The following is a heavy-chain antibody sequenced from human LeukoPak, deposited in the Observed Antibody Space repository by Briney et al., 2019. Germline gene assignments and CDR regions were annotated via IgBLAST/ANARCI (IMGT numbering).Heavy chain of an antibody. CDR1: GGTFSSYA. CDR2: IIPIFGTA. J-gene: IGHJ3*02. CDR3: LGRWALLQAHDAFDI. Sequence: SVKVSCKASGGTFSSYAISWVRQAPGQGLEWVGGIIPIFGTANYAQKLQGRVTMTTDTSTSTAYMELRSLRSDDPAVYHCLGRWALLQAHDAFDIWGQGTIVTVSS. V-gene: IGHV1-69*05. D-gene: IGHD1-26*01.